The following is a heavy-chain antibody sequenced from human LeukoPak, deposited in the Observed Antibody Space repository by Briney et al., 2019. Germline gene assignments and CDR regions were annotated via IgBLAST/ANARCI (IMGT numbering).Heavy chain of an antibody. D-gene: IGHD2-15*01. Sequence: ASVKVSCKASGYTFTSYAMHWVRQAPGQRLEWMGWINAGNGNTKYSQKFQGRVAITRDTSASTAYMELSSLRSEDTAVYYCARDNWEVAASGDYWGQGTLVTVSS. V-gene: IGHV1-3*01. CDR3: ARDNWEVAASGDY. CDR1: GYTFTSYA. J-gene: IGHJ4*02. CDR2: INAGNGNT.